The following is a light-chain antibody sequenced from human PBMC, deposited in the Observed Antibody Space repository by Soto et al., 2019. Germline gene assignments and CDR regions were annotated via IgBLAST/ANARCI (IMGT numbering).Light chain of an antibody. CDR3: HHYHNLPPIP. CDR2: GES. CDR1: QGTWTW. J-gene: IGKJ3*01. V-gene: IGKV1-33*01. Sequence: DIQITQSPSSLAASVGGRVIITCQATQGTWTWLSWFQQKPGRAPKLLIYGESNLETGVPSRLRGSGSATDSAFTISGLQPEDIATDYCHHYHNLPPIPFGHGTNVDI.